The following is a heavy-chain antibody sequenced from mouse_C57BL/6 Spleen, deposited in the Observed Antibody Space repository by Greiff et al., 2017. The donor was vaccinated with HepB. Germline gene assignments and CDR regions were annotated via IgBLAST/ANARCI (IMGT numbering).Heavy chain of an antibody. V-gene: IGHV14-2*01. D-gene: IGHD2-1*01. Sequence: VHVKQSGAELVKPGASVKLSCTASGFNIKDYYMHWVKQRTEQGLEWIGRIDPEDGETKYAPKFQGKATITADTSSNTAYLQLSSLTSEDTTVYYCAFYYGNSYWYFDVWGTGTTVTVSS. CDR3: AFYYGNSYWYFDV. CDR2: IDPEDGET. CDR1: GFNIKDYY. J-gene: IGHJ1*03.